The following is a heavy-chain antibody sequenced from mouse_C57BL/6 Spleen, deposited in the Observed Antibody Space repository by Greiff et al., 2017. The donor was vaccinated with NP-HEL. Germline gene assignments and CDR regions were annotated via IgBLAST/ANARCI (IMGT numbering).Heavy chain of an antibody. CDR1: GYAFSSSW. CDR2: IYPGDGDT. CDR3: ERDRAYDDLAAMDY. D-gene: IGHD2-3*01. Sequence: VQLQQSGPELVKPGASVKISCKASGYAFSSSWLNWVKQRPGQGLEWIGRIYPGDGDTNYNGKFKGKATLTVDKSSSTAYMQLSSLTSEDSAVYFCERDRAYDDLAAMDYWGQGTSVTVSS. J-gene: IGHJ4*01. V-gene: IGHV1-82*01.